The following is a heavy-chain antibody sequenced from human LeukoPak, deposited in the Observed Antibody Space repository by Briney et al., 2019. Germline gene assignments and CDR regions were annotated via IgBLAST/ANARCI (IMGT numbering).Heavy chain of an antibody. V-gene: IGHV1-2*02. CDR2: INPNSGGT. Sequence: ASVKVSCKASGYTFTGYYMHWVRQAPGRGLEWMGWINPNSGGTNYAQKFQGRVTMTRDTSISTAYMELSRLRSDDTAVYYCARHIVATIEFDYWGQGTLVTVSS. CDR1: GYTFTGYY. J-gene: IGHJ4*02. D-gene: IGHD5-12*01. CDR3: ARHIVATIEFDY.